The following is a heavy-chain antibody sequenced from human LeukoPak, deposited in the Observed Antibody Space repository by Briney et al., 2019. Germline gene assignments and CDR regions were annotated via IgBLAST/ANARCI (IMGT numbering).Heavy chain of an antibody. Sequence: SETRSLTCSVSGDSISIGDYRWSWIRQSPGKGLEWIGYIYYIGTAYYNPSLRSRVALSADTSKNQFSLKLNSVTVADSAVYFCARARGDSPRIYYYMDVWGKGTTVTVSS. CDR3: ARARGDSPRIYYYMDV. D-gene: IGHD3-16*01. CDR2: IYYIGTA. V-gene: IGHV4-30-4*01. CDR1: GDSISIGDYR. J-gene: IGHJ6*03.